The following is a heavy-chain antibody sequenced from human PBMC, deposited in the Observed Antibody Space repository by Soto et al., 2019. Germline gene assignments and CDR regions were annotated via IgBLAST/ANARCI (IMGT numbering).Heavy chain of an antibody. D-gene: IGHD2-15*01. CDR3: AREEVAAAEGGGGALHM. CDR2: IIPKSRAA. CDR1: GGTFSSYS. V-gene: IGHV1-69*06. Sequence: VHLVQSGAEVKKPGSSVRVSCEASGGTFSSYSVSWVRQAPGQGLEWLGGIIPKSRAANYAQKFRGRVTITADRSTTTTYMELTSLRSEDTAVYYCAREEVAAAEGGGGALHMWGQGTLVTVSS. J-gene: IGHJ3*02.